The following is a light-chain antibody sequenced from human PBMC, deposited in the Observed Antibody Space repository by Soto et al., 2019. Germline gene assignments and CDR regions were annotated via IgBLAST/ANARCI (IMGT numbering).Light chain of an antibody. V-gene: IGKV3-11*01. CDR3: QQRSNWLT. CDR1: QSVGSY. J-gene: IGKJ4*01. Sequence: EIVLTQSPATLSLSPGERATLSCRASQSVGSYLAWYQQKPGQAPRLLIYDASNRATGIPARFSGSGSGTDFTLTISSLEPEDFAVYFCQQRSNWLTFGGGTRWRSN. CDR2: DAS.